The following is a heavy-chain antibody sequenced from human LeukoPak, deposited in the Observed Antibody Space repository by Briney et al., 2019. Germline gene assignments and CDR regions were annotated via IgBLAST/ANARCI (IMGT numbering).Heavy chain of an antibody. J-gene: IGHJ6*02. Sequence: GGSLRLSCAASGFTFSSYSMNWVRQAPGKGLEWVSSISSSSSYIYYADSVKGRFTISRDNAKNSLYLQMNSLRAEDTAVYYCARDNAYYCGSGSSHSYYYYGMDVWGQGTTVTVSS. CDR2: ISSSSSYI. V-gene: IGHV3-21*01. CDR3: ARDNAYYCGSGSSHSYYYYGMDV. D-gene: IGHD3-10*01. CDR1: GFTFSSYS.